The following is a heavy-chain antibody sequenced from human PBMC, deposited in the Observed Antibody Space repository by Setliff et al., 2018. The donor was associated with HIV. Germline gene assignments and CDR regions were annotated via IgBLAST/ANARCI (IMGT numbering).Heavy chain of an antibody. CDR2: ISGSSAYI. CDR1: GFIFRSYN. Sequence: GGSLRLSCAASGFIFRSYNINWVRQAPGKGLEWISSISGSSAYIYYADSVKGRFTISRGNSKNMLYLQMNSLRAEDTALYYCAKADDGAAAGPAPWGHGTLVTVSS. CDR3: AKADDGAAAGPAP. D-gene: IGHD6-13*01. V-gene: IGHV3-21*01. J-gene: IGHJ5*02.